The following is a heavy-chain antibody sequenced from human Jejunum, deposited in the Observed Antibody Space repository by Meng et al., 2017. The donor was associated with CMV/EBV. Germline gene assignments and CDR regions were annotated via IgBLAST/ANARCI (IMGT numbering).Heavy chain of an antibody. CDR1: GCAFSSYS. Sequence: SCTASGCAFSSYSMNWVRQAPGKGLEWISYITSSSSTVFYADSVRGRFTISRDNANNSLYLQMNNLRADDTALYYCARDPVLSGLDVWGQGATVTVSS. V-gene: IGHV3-48*04. CDR2: ITSSSSTV. J-gene: IGHJ6*02. CDR3: ARDPVLSGLDV.